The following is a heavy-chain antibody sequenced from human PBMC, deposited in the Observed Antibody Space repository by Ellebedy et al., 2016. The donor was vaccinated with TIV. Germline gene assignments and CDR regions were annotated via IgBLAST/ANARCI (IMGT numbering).Heavy chain of an antibody. J-gene: IGHJ3*02. V-gene: IGHV3-9*01. CDR2: ISWNSGSI. CDR1: GFTFDDYA. D-gene: IGHD3-3*01. Sequence: SLKISCAASGFTFDDYAMHWVRQAPGRGLEWVSGISWNSGSIGYADSVKGRFTISRDNAKNSLYLQMNSLRTEGTALYYCAKDLELRFFKMEAFDIWGQGTMVTVSS. CDR3: AKDLELRFFKMEAFDI.